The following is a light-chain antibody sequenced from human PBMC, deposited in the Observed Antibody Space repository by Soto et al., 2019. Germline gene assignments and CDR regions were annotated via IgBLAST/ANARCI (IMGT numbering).Light chain of an antibody. CDR3: QQYNNWPPWT. J-gene: IGKJ1*01. V-gene: IGKV3-15*01. CDR2: GAS. CDR1: QSVSSN. Sequence: EIVMTQSPATLSLSPGERPTLSSRPSQSVSSNLAWYQQKPGQAPRLLIYGASTRATGIPARFSGSGSGTEFTLTISSLQSEDFAVYYCQQYNNWPPWTFGQGTKVDIK.